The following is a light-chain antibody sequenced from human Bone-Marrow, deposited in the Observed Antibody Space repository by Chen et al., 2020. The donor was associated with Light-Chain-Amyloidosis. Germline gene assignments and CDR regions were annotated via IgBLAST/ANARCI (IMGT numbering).Light chain of an antibody. Sequence: QSALTQPASVSGSPGQSITISCTGTSSDVGGDNHVSWYQQHPDKAPKLMIDEVTNRPSWVPARCSGSKSDNTASLTISGLQTEDEADYFCSSYTITNTLVFGSGTRVTVL. CDR3: SSYTITNTLV. J-gene: IGLJ1*01. CDR1: SSDVGGDNH. CDR2: EVT. V-gene: IGLV2-14*01.